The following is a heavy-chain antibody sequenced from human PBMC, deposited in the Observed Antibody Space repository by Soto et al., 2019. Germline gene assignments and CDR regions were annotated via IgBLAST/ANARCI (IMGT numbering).Heavy chain of an antibody. CDR2: ISGSGGTT. D-gene: IGHD6-19*01. J-gene: IGHJ3*02. CDR1: GFTFSSYA. V-gene: IGHV3-23*01. CDR3: AKTANGWFRAFDI. Sequence: EVQLLESGGGLVQPGGSLSLSCAASGFTFSSYAMSWVRQAPGKGREWVSAISGSGGTTYYADSVKGRFTFSRDNSKNTLYLQMNSLRAEDTAVYYCAKTANGWFRAFDIWGQGTMVTVSS.